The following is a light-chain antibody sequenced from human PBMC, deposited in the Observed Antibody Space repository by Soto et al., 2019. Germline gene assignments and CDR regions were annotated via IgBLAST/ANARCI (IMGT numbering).Light chain of an antibody. CDR3: QQYNKWPLT. CDR1: QSVSNN. V-gene: IGKV3-15*01. CDR2: FAS. Sequence: EIVMTQSPATLPVSPGEKATLSCRASQSVSNNLAWYQQKPGQAPRLLIYFASTRATGIPARFSGSGSGIEFSLTISSLQSEDFAVYYCQQYNKWPLTFGGGTKVETK. J-gene: IGKJ4*01.